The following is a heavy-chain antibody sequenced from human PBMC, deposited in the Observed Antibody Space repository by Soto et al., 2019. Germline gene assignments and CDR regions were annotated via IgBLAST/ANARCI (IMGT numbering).Heavy chain of an antibody. CDR2: IYYSGST. CDR3: AREKNGDYFDY. Sequence: QPQLQESGPGLVKPSETLSLTCTVSGGSISSSSYYWGWIRQPPGKGLEWIGSIYYSGSTYYTPSLKSRVPISVDTSKNQFSLKLSSVTAADTAVYYCAREKNGDYFDYWGQGTLVTVSS. CDR1: GGSISSSSYY. V-gene: IGHV4-39*02. J-gene: IGHJ4*02. D-gene: IGHD4-17*01.